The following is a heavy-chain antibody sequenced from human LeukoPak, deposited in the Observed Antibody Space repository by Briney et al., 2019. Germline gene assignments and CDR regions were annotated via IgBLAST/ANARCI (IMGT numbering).Heavy chain of an antibody. V-gene: IGHV1-2*02. CDR2: INPNSGGT. CDR3: AKDARRLGSGWYGSFVY. Sequence: ASVKVSCKASGYTFTGYYMHWVRQAPGQGLEWMGWINPNSGGTNYAQKFQGRVTMTRDTSISTAYMELSRLRSGDTAVYYCAKDARRLGSGWYGSFVYWGQGTLVTVSS. J-gene: IGHJ4*02. D-gene: IGHD6-19*01. CDR1: GYTFTGYY.